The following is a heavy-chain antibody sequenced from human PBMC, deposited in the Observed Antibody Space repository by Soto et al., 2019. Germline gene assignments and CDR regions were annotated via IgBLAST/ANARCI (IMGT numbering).Heavy chain of an antibody. V-gene: IGHV3-30-3*01. CDR3: ARANYYDSSGYYELEYYFDY. CDR1: GFTFSSYA. Sequence: GGALRLSCAASGFTFSSYAMHWVRQAPGKGLEWVAVISYDGSNKYYADSVKGRFTISRDNSKNTLYLQMNSLRAEDTAVYYCARANYYDSSGYYELEYYFDYWGQGTLVTVYS. J-gene: IGHJ4*02. CDR2: ISYDGSNK. D-gene: IGHD3-22*01.